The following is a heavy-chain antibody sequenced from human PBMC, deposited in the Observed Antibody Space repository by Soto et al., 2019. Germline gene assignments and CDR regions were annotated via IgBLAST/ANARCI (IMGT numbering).Heavy chain of an antibody. Sequence: PGGSLRLSCAASGFSFSSYAMTWVRQAPGKGLEWVSTIRASGVTSFYADSVKGRFTISRDNSMNTLFLHMNSLGAEDTAIYYCAKGGYTSPSDEWGLGSLVTGSS. CDR1: GFSFSSYA. D-gene: IGHD5-12*01. V-gene: IGHV3-23*01. J-gene: IGHJ4*02. CDR2: IRASGVTS. CDR3: AKGGYTSPSDE.